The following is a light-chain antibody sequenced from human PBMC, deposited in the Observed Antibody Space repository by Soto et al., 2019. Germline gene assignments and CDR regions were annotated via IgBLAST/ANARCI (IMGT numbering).Light chain of an antibody. V-gene: IGKV3-11*01. J-gene: IGKJ5*01. CDR3: QQRSNWPPIT. CDR1: QSVSSY. CDR2: DAS. Sequence: EIVLKQSPATLSLSRGERATLSCRASQSVSSYLAWYQQKPGQAPRILIYDASNRATGIPARFSGSGSGTDFTLTISSLEPEDFAVYYCQQRSNWPPITFGQGTLLEI.